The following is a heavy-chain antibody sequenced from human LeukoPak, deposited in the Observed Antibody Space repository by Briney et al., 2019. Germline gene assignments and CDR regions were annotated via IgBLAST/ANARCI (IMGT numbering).Heavy chain of an antibody. V-gene: IGHV1-2*02. CDR3: ARGVPIGYCSYGVCYPPYYFDY. D-gene: IGHD2-8*01. Sequence: ASVKVSCKASGFTFTGYYIHWVRQAPGQGLEWVGWINPDGGGTKYAQKFQGRVTLTSDTSISTAYMELTSLISDDTAVYYCARGVPIGYCSYGVCYPPYYFDYWGQGTLVTASS. CDR2: INPDGGGT. CDR1: GFTFTGYY. J-gene: IGHJ4*02.